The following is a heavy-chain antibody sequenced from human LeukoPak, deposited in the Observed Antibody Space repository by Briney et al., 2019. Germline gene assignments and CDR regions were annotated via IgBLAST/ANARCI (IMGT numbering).Heavy chain of an antibody. Sequence: ASVKVSCKASGYTFTGYYIHWLRQAPGQGLEWMGRINPNSGGTNYAQKFQGRVTMTRDTSISTAYMELSRLKSDDTAVYYCARVGVDLWFDPWGQGTLVTGSS. D-gene: IGHD3/OR15-3a*01. CDR2: INPNSGGT. CDR3: ARVGVDLWFDP. V-gene: IGHV1-2*06. J-gene: IGHJ5*02. CDR1: GYTFTGYY.